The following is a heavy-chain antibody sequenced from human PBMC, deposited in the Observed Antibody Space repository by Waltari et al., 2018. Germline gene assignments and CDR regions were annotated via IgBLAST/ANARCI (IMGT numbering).Heavy chain of an antibody. CDR3: ARDSRRTIAAADTYYYYYGMDV. V-gene: IGHV1-69*01. CDR1: GGTFSSYA. J-gene: IGHJ6*02. Sequence: QVQLVQSGAEVKKPGSSVKVSCKASGGTFSSYAISWVRQATGQGLGWMGGIIPTFGTANYAQKCQGRVTVTADESTSTAYMELSSLRSEDTAVYYCARDSRRTIAAADTYYYYYGMDVWGQGTTVTVSS. D-gene: IGHD6-13*01. CDR2: IIPTFGTA.